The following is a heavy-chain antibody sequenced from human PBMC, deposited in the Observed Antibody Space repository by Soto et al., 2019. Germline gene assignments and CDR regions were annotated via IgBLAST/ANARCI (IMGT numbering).Heavy chain of an antibody. CDR3: AGGGVRGVITRTRDYYGMDV. Sequence: GESLKISCKGSGYSFTSDWIGWVRQMPGKGLEWMGIIYPGDSDTRYSPSFQGQVTISADKSISTAYLQWSSLKASDTAMYYCAGGGVRGVITRTRDYYGMDVWGQGTTVTVSS. CDR1: GYSFTSDW. CDR2: IYPGDSDT. J-gene: IGHJ6*02. V-gene: IGHV5-51*01. D-gene: IGHD3-10*01.